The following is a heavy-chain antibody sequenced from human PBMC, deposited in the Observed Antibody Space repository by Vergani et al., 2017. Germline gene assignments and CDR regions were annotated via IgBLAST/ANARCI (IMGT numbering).Heavy chain of an antibody. Sequence: QVQLQQWGAGLLKTSETLSLTCAVSGAAFNSYYWTWIRQSPGRGLEWIGEIDDKGKSICNPTLKSRFSLSIDTSRNQFSLRVISVTAADTAVYYCARATASGEIYFDFWGRGTLVTVSS. CDR1: GAAFNSYY. V-gene: IGHV4-34*01. CDR2: IDDKGKS. CDR3: ARATASGEIYFDF. D-gene: IGHD1-26*01. J-gene: IGHJ4*02.